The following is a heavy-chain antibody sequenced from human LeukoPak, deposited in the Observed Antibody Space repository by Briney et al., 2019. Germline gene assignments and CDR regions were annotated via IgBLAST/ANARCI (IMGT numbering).Heavy chain of an antibody. CDR1: GFTFSSYS. Sequence: GGSLRLSCAASGFTFSSYSMNWVRQAPGKGLEWVSYISSSSSTIYYADSVKGRFTISRDNAKNSLYLRMNSLRAEDTAVYYCGREQSGYDWEWGQGTLVTVSS. V-gene: IGHV3-48*01. CDR3: GREQSGYDWE. CDR2: ISSSSSTI. D-gene: IGHD5-12*01. J-gene: IGHJ4*02.